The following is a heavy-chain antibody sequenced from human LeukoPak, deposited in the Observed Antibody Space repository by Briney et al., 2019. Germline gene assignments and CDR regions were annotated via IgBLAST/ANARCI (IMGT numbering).Heavy chain of an antibody. CDR2: IYYSGNT. J-gene: IGHJ2*01. V-gene: IGHV4-39*07. Sequence: SKTLSLTCTVSGGSISSSPYSWGWIRQPPGMGLEWIGSIYYSGNTHYNPSLKSRVTISVDTSKNQFSLKLNSVTAADTAVYYCARDGPRVGLDCGGDCYYWYFDIWGRGTLVTVSS. CDR1: GGSISSSPYS. D-gene: IGHD2-21*02. CDR3: ARDGPRVGLDCGGDCYYWYFDI.